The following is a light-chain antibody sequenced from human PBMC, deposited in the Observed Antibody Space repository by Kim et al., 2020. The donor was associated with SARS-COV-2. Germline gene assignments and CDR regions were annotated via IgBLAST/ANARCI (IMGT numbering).Light chain of an antibody. CDR3: QQSHSTLYT. CDR2: AAS. Sequence: GDRVNITCRASQSISNDLNWYQQKPGRAPNLLIYAASKLQSGVSSRFSGSGSGTDFTLTITSLQPEDFATYYCQQSHSTLYTFGQGTKLEIK. V-gene: IGKV1-39*01. CDR1: QSISND. J-gene: IGKJ2*01.